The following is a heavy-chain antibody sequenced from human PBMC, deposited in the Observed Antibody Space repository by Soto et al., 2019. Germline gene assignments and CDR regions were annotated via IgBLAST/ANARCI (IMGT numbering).Heavy chain of an antibody. CDR3: AITVVPAAITGGYFDY. CDR2: ISGSGGST. CDR1: GFTFSSYA. V-gene: IGHV3-23*01. Sequence: GGSLRLSCAASGFTFSSYAMSWVRQAPGKGLEWVSAISGSGGSTYYADSVKGRFTISRDKSKNTLYLQMNSLRAEDTALYYCAITVVPAAITGGYFDYWGQGTLVTVSS. J-gene: IGHJ4*02. D-gene: IGHD2-2*02.